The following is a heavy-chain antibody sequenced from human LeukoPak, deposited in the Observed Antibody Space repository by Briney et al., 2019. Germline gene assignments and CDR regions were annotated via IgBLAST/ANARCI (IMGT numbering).Heavy chain of an antibody. CDR3: ARVDSGPSFPPDY. J-gene: IGHJ4*02. V-gene: IGHV3-64*01. Sequence: PGGSLRLSCAASGFTFSSYAMHWVRQAPGKGLEYVSAISTNGDTTYYANSVKGRFTISRDNSKNTLYLQMGSLRGEDMAVYYCARVDSGPSFPPDYWGQGTLVTVSS. CDR2: ISTNGDTT. CDR1: GFTFSSYA. D-gene: IGHD5-12*01.